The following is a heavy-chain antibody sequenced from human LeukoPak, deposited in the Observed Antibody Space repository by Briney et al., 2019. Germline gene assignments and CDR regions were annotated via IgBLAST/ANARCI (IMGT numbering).Heavy chain of an antibody. CDR3: TEGDYYDSSGYRSNDAFAV. J-gene: IGHJ3*01. CDR1: GFTFSSYA. CDR2: ISFDGSNQ. Sequence: PGESLTLSCAASGFTFSSYAMHWVRQAPGKGLEWVADISFDGSNQYYGASVKGRFTISRDNSKNTLYLQMNSLRAEDTAVYYCTEGDYYDSSGYRSNDAFAVWGQGTRVTVSS. D-gene: IGHD3-22*01. V-gene: IGHV3-30-3*01.